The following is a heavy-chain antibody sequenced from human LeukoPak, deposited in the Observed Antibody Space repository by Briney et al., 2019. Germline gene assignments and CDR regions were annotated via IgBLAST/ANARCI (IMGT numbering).Heavy chain of an antibody. J-gene: IGHJ4*02. D-gene: IGHD6-19*01. Sequence: GGSLRLSCAASGFTFSSYAMSWVRQAPGKGLEWVSAISGSGGSTYYADSVKGRFTNSRDNSKNTLYLQMNSLRAEDTAVYYCAKHGSGWYYFDYWGQGTLVTVSS. V-gene: IGHV3-23*01. CDR2: ISGSGGST. CDR1: GFTFSSYA. CDR3: AKHGSGWYYFDY.